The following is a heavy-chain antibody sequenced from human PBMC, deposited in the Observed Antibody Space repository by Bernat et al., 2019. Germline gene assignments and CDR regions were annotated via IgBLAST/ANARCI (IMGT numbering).Heavy chain of an antibody. CDR3: AKDPNSSGWHPSYYFDY. D-gene: IGHD6-19*01. CDR1: GGSISSGGNF. J-gene: IGHJ4*02. Sequence: QVQLQESGPGLVKPSQTLSLTCSVSGGSISSGGNFWSWIRQPPGKGLEWIGYIYYSGSTYYNPSLKSRFTISLDTSKNQFSLKLSSVTAADTAVYYCAKDPNSSGWHPSYYFDYWGQGTLVTVSS. CDR2: IYYSGST. V-gene: IGHV4-31*03.